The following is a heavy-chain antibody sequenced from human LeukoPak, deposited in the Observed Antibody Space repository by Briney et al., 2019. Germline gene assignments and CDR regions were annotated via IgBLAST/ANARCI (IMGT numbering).Heavy chain of an antibody. D-gene: IGHD2-15*01. V-gene: IGHV1-18*01. Sequence: ASVKVSCKASGYTFTSYGITWVRQAPGKGLECLGWFSFYNGDTHYAQNLQGRVTMTADTSTNTAYMELRSLRSDDTAVYFCARVVVVAATEVPYYFDYWGQGTLVTVSS. CDR1: GYTFTSYG. CDR3: ARVVVVAATEVPYYFDY. CDR2: FSFYNGDT. J-gene: IGHJ4*02.